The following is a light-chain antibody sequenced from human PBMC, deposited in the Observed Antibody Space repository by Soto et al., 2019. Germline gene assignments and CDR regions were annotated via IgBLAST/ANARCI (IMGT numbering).Light chain of an antibody. V-gene: IGKV1-5*01. CDR3: QQYTSYPYT. Sequence: DIQMTQSPSTLSASVGDRVTITCRASQSISSWLAWYQQKPGKAPKLLIYDASSLESGVPSRFSGSGSGTEFTLTISSLQPDDFATYYCQQYTSYPYTFGQGTKLEIK. CDR2: DAS. CDR1: QSISSW. J-gene: IGKJ2*01.